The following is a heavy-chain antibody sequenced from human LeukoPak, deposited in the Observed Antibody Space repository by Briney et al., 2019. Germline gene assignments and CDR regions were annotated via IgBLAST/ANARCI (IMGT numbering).Heavy chain of an antibody. CDR1: GYTFTGYY. V-gene: IGHV1-2*02. CDR3: ARERTAARNWFDP. CDR2: INPNSGGT. Sequence: ASVKVSCKASGYTFTGYYMHWVRQAPGQGLEWMEWINPNSGGTNYAQKFQGRVTMTRDTSISTAYMELSRLRSDDTAVYYCARERTAARNWFDPWGQGTLVTVSS. D-gene: IGHD6-6*01. J-gene: IGHJ5*02.